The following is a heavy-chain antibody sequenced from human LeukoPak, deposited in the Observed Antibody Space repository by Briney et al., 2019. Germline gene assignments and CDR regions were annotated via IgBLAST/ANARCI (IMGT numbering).Heavy chain of an antibody. CDR1: GFPFSSYG. J-gene: IGHJ4*02. V-gene: IGHV3-30*03. CDR2: LSYDGSNE. D-gene: IGHD3-10*01. Sequence: GGSLRLSCAASGFPFSSYGMHWVPQAPGKGLEWVAVLSYDGSNEYYADSVKGRFTISRDNSKNTLYLQMNSLRVEDTAVYYCAGSWFYRDYFEYWGQGTLVTVSS. CDR3: AGSWFYRDYFEY.